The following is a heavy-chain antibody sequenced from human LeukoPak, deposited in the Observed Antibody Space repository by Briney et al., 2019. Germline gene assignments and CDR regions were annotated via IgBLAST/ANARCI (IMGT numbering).Heavy chain of an antibody. Sequence: PGRSLRLSCTASGFTFGDYAMSWVRQAPGKGLEWVGFIRSKAYGGTTEYAASVKGRFTISRDDSKSIAYLQMNSLKTEDTAVDYCTRDLLYGDYGGYYYYGMDVWGQGTTVSVSS. CDR1: GFTFGDYA. CDR3: TRDLLYGDYGGYYYYGMDV. D-gene: IGHD4-17*01. V-gene: IGHV3-49*04. J-gene: IGHJ6*02. CDR2: IRSKAYGGTT.